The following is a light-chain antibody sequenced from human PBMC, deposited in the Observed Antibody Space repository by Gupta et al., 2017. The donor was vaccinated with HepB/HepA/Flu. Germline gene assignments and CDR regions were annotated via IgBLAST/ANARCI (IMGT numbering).Light chain of an antibody. CDR2: LNSDGSH. CDR3: QAWATGIRV. J-gene: IGLJ3*02. V-gene: IGLV4-69*01. CDR1: SGHSSNT. Sequence: QLVLTQSPSASASLGPAVKLTCTQSSGHSSNTIAWHQQQPEKGPRYLMILNSDGSHSRGDGIPDRFSGSSSGAARYLTISSLQSEDEAYYYCQAWATGIRVFGGGTKLTVL.